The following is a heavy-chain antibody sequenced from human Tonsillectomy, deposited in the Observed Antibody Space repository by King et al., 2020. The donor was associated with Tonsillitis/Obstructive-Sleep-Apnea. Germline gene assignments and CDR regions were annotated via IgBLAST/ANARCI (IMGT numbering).Heavy chain of an antibody. V-gene: IGHV4-39*01. CDR1: GGSISSSSYY. CDR2: IYCSGST. D-gene: IGHD3-3*01. CDR3: ARQVLRFTEQTLYFMDV. Sequence: QLQESGPGLVKPSETLSLTCTVSGGSISSSSYYWGWIRQPPGKGLEWIGSIYCSGSTYYKPSLKSRVTISVDTSKNQFSLKLSSVTAADTAVYYCARQVLRFTEQTLYFMDVWGKGTTVTVSS. J-gene: IGHJ6*03.